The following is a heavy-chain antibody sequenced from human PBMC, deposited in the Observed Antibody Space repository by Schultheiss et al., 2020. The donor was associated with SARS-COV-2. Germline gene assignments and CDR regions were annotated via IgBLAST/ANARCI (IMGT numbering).Heavy chain of an antibody. D-gene: IGHD5-12*01. V-gene: IGHV3-64D*06. CDR2: INDNGGTT. CDR3: VKDRRGSYAFDI. J-gene: IGHJ3*02. Sequence: GESLKISCAASGFTFSSHAMHWVRQAPGKGLEYVSGINDNGGTTHYSDSVKGRFTISRDDSKNTVYLQMSSLRAEDTAVYCCVKDRRGSYAFDIWGQGTTVTVSS. CDR1: GFTFSSHA.